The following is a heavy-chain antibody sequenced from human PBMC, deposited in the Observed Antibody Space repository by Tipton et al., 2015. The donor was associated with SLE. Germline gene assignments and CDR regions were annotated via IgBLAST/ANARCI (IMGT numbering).Heavy chain of an antibody. CDR1: GGSISSHY. Sequence: TLSLTCTVSGGSISSHYWSWIRQPPGKGLEWIGYIYYSGSTNYNPSLKSRVTISVDTSKNQFSLKLSSVTAADTAVYYCARVSKWLVSFFGYWGQGTLVTVSS. V-gene: IGHV4-59*11. CDR2: IYYSGST. D-gene: IGHD6-19*01. CDR3: ARVSKWLVSFFGY. J-gene: IGHJ4*02.